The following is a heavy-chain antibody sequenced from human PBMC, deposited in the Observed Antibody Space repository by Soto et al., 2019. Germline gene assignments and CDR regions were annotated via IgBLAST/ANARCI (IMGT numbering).Heavy chain of an antibody. Sequence: HVQLVQSGAELKKPGASLRVSCKASGYTVTDYYIHWVRQAPGQGLQWMGWINPYNGATSYAQKFQAWVTMTRDKSISTDYRELSRLTSDDTAVYYCARAQALRSFDWSWGGGAFDIWGQGTMVTASS. CDR1: GYTVTDYY. V-gene: IGHV1-2*04. CDR2: INPYNGAT. CDR3: ARAQALRSFDWSWGGGAFDI. D-gene: IGHD3-9*01. J-gene: IGHJ3*02.